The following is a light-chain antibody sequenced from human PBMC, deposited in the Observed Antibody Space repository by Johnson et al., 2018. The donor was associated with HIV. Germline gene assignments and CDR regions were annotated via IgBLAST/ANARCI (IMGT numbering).Light chain of an antibody. Sequence: QSVLTQPPSVSAAPGQKVTISCSGSSSNIGDNSVSWYQHLPGTAPKLLIYDDNKRPSGIPDRFSGSKSGTSATLGITGLQTGDEADYYCGTWDSSLSVGVFGTGTKVTVL. J-gene: IGLJ1*01. CDR2: DDN. V-gene: IGLV1-51*01. CDR1: SSNIGDNS. CDR3: GTWDSSLSVGV.